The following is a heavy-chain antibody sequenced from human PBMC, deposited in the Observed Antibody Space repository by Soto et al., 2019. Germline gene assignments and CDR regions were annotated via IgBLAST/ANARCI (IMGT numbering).Heavy chain of an antibody. D-gene: IGHD3-22*01. V-gene: IGHV5-10-1*01. CDR1: GYSFAGYW. CDR3: ARQIYDSDTGPNFQYYFDS. J-gene: IGHJ4*02. CDR2: IDPSDSQT. Sequence: PGESLKIYCKGSGYSFAGYWITWVRQKPGKGLEWMGRIDPSDSQTYYSPSFRGHVPISVTKSITTVFLQWSSLRASDTAMYYCARQIYDSDTGPNFQYYFDSWGQGTPVTVS.